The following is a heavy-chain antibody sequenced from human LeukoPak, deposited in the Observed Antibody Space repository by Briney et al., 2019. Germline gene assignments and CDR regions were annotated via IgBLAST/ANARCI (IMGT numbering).Heavy chain of an antibody. CDR1: GGSISSSSYY. CDR3: ARILRGYYFDY. V-gene: IGHV4-39*07. D-gene: IGHD4-17*01. J-gene: IGHJ4*02. Sequence: SETLSLTCTVSGGSISSSSYYWGWVRQPPGKGLESIGCTYYSGTTYYNPSLESRVTISVDTSKNQFSLKLRFVTAADTAVYYCARILRGYYFDYWGQGTLVTVSS. CDR2: TYYSGTT.